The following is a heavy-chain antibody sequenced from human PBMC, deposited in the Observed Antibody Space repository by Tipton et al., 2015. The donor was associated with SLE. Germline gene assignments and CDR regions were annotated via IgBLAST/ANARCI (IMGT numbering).Heavy chain of an antibody. Sequence: GLVKPSETLSLTCTVSGGSISSHYWSWIRQPPGRGLEWIGYIYYSGSTIYNPSLKSRVTISVDTSKNQFSLNLTSVTAADTAVYYCARQMLNDYGSGNYFSPDAFNIWGQGTMVTVSS. D-gene: IGHD3-10*01. V-gene: IGHV4-59*11. CDR1: GGSISSHY. CDR3: ARQMLNDYGSGNYFSPDAFNI. J-gene: IGHJ3*02. CDR2: IYYSGST.